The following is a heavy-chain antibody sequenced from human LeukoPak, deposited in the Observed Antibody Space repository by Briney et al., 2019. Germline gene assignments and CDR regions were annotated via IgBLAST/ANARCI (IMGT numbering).Heavy chain of an antibody. CDR3: ARDRVGYSSSMSCLFDY. J-gene: IGHJ4*02. Sequence: ASVKVSCKASGYTFTDYYMHWVRQAPGQGLEWMGRINPNSGGANYAQNFQGRVTMTRDTSISTAYMELSRLRSDDTAVYYCARDRVGYSSSMSCLFDYWGQGTLVTVSS. V-gene: IGHV1-2*06. CDR2: INPNSGGA. CDR1: GYTFTDYY. D-gene: IGHD2-2*01.